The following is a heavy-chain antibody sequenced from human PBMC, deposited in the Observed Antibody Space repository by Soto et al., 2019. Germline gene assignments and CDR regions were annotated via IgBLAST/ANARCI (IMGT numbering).Heavy chain of an antibody. CDR1: GYSFTSYW. D-gene: IGHD3-16*02. CDR2: IYPGDSDT. Sequence: GESLKISCKGSGYSFTSYWFGWVRQMPGKGLEWMGIIYPGDSDTRYSPSFQGQVTISADKSISTAYLQWSSLKASDTAMYYCARSVVLRLGELSQHNDYYYYGMDVWGQGTTVTVSS. J-gene: IGHJ6*02. CDR3: ARSVVLRLGELSQHNDYYYYGMDV. V-gene: IGHV5-51*01.